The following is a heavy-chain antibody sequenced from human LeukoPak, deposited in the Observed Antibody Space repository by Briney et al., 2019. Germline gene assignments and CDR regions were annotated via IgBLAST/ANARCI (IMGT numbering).Heavy chain of an antibody. CDR1: GYSFNTYW. CDR3: ARRGVVVAATPTHDAFDI. J-gene: IGHJ3*02. D-gene: IGHD2-15*01. V-gene: IGHV5-51*01. CDR2: IYPGDSDT. Sequence: GESLKISCKGSGYSFNTYWIGWVRQMPGKGLEWMGIIYPGDSDTKYSPSFQGQVTISADKSISTAYLQWSSLKASDTAMYYCARRGVVVAATPTHDAFDIWGQGTMVTVSS.